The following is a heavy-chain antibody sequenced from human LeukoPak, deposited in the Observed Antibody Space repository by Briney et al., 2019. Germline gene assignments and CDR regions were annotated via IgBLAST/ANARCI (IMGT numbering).Heavy chain of an antibody. CDR2: ISYDGSDK. Sequence: GGSLRLSCAASGFTFSSCGMQRVRQAPGKGLEWVAVISYDGSDKYYADSVKGRFTISRDNSKNTLYLQMNSLRAEDTAVYYCAKDYNYGYGYYFDYWGQGTLVTVSS. CDR3: AKDYNYGYGYYFDY. V-gene: IGHV3-30*18. CDR1: GFTFSSCG. D-gene: IGHD3-10*01. J-gene: IGHJ4*02.